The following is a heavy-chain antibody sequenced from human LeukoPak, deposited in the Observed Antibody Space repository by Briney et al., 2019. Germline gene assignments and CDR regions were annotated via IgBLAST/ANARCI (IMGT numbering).Heavy chain of an antibody. CDR2: ISGSGGST. V-gene: IGHV3-23*01. CDR3: AKAQIVTYYYDSSGYQLDY. D-gene: IGHD3-22*01. CDR1: GFTFSSYG. J-gene: IGHJ4*02. Sequence: PGGSLGLSCAASGFTFSSYGMHWVRQAPGKGLEWVSAISGSGGSTYYADSVKGRFTISRDNSKNTLYLQMNSLRAEDTAVYCCAKAQIVTYYYDSSGYQLDYWGQGTLVTVSS.